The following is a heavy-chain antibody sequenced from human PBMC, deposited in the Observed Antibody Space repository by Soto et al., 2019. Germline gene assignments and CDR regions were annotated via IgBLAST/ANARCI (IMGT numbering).Heavy chain of an antibody. V-gene: IGHV3-33*01. CDR3: ARDSSSSGWLDP. CDR1: GFTFSSYG. J-gene: IGHJ5*02. Sequence: GGSLRLSCAASGFTFSSYGMHWVRQAPGKGLEWVAVIWYDGSNKYYADSVKGRFTISRDNSKNTLYLQMNSLRAEDTAVYYCARDSSSSGWLDPWGQGTLVTVSS. CDR2: IWYDGSNK. D-gene: IGHD6-13*01.